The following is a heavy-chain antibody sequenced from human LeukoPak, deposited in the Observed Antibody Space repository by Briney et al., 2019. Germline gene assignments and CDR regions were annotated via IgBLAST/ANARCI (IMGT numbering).Heavy chain of an antibody. V-gene: IGHV4-59*12. D-gene: IGHD6-6*01. CDR1: GGSISSYY. CDR3: ARVGREQLVLLY. CDR2: IYYSGST. Sequence: PSETLSLTCTVSGGSISSYYWSWIRQPPGKGLEWIGYIYYSGSTNYNPSLKSRVTISVDTSKNQFSLKLSSVTAADTAVYYCARVGREQLVLLYWGQGTLVTVSS. J-gene: IGHJ4*02.